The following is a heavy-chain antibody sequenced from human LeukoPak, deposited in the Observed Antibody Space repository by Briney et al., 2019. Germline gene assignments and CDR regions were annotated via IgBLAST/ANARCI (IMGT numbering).Heavy chain of an antibody. CDR1: GGSISSSTYY. J-gene: IGHJ4*02. CDR3: VRGSTLRHYQY. D-gene: IGHD3-16*01. Sequence: PQTLSLTCTLAGGSISSSTYYWGWIRRPPGKGLEWIGSIYYRGCTYYNPSLKSRVSVSVDTSKNQFSLNLSSVTAADTAVYYCVRGSTLRHYQYWGQGNLVTVSS. CDR2: IYYRGCT. V-gene: IGHV4-39*01.